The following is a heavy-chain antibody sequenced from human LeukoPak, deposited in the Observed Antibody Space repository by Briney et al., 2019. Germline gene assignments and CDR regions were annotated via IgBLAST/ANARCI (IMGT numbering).Heavy chain of an antibody. V-gene: IGHV3-48*01. J-gene: IGHJ4*02. CDR1: GFRYNNYD. Sequence: GGSLRLSCAASGFRYNNYDMNWVSQAPGKGLEWVSYITIDSTTKDYADSVKGRFTISRDNAKNSLYLQMDSLRAEDTALYYCARDASNCHRWIHFDWCGQGTLVTVSS. CDR2: ITIDSTTK. CDR3: ARDASNCHRWIHFDW. D-gene: IGHD4-11*01.